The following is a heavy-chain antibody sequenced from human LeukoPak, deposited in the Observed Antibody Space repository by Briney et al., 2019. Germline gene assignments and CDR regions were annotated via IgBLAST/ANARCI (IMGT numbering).Heavy chain of an antibody. CDR2: IKQDGSEK. V-gene: IGHV3-7*03. CDR3: ASAGGDSRSPLPFYY. Sequence: GGSLRLSCAASGFTLDKYWMSWVRQAPGKGLEWVANIKQDGSEKYYVDSVKGRFTISRDNAENSLFLQMNSLRAEDTAVYFCASAGGDSRSPLPFYYWGQGTLVTVSS. D-gene: IGHD6-6*01. CDR1: GFTLDKYW. J-gene: IGHJ4*02.